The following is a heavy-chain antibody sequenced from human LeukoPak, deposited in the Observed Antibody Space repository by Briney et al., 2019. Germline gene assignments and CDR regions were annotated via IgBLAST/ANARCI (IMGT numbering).Heavy chain of an antibody. V-gene: IGHV3-21*01. Sequence: GGSLRLSCAASGFTFSSYSMNWVRQPPGKGLEWVSSISSSSSYIYYADSVKGRFTISRDNAKNSLYLQMNSMRAEDTAVYYCAREVYSSSWYQFDYWGQGTLVTVSS. CDR3: AREVYSSSWYQFDY. CDR2: ISSSSSYI. CDR1: GFTFSSYS. D-gene: IGHD6-13*01. J-gene: IGHJ4*02.